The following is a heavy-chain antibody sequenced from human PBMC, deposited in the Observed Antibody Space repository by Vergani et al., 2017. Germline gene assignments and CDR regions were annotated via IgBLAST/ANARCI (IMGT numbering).Heavy chain of an antibody. CDR1: GYTFTNYG. CDR2: ISAYNGNT. CDR3: ARLRGITIFGVASSDY. Sequence: QVQLVQSGAEVKKPGASVKVSCKASGYTFTNYGISWVRQAPGQGLEWIGWISAYNGNTNYAQKLQGRVTMTTDTSTSPAYMELRSLRSDDTAVYYCARLRGITIFGVASSDYWGQGTLVTVSS. D-gene: IGHD3-3*01. J-gene: IGHJ4*02. V-gene: IGHV1-18*01.